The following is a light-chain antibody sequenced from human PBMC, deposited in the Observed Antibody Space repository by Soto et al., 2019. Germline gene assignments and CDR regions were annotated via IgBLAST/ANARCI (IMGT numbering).Light chain of an antibody. Sequence: EIVLTQSPGTLSLSPGERATLSCRASQSVSSSYLAWYQQKPGQAPRLLIYGASSRATGIPDRFSGSWSGTDITLTISRLEPEDFAVYYCQQSDGSSRLTCGGGTKLEIK. CDR3: QQSDGSSRLT. J-gene: IGKJ4*01. V-gene: IGKV3-20*01. CDR1: QSVSSSY. CDR2: GAS.